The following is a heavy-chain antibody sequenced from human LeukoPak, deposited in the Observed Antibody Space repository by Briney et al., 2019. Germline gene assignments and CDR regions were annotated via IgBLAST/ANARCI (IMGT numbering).Heavy chain of an antibody. V-gene: IGHV1-69*13. D-gene: IGHD1-7*01. Sequence: VASVKVSCKASVGSFTKYTLSWVRQAPGQGLEWMGGIIPIFGAANYAQKFRGRLTVTADESTTTAYMELNSLTSEDTAVYFCATDELTGQLVFWGQGTRVSVSS. CDR2: IIPIFGAA. CDR1: VGSFTKYT. J-gene: IGHJ4*02. CDR3: ATDELTGQLVF.